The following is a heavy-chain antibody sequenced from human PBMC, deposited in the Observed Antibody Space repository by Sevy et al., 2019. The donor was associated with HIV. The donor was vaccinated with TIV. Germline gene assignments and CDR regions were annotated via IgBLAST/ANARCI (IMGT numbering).Heavy chain of an antibody. CDR3: ARGERPSYDFWSMGVAFDI. CDR1: GYTFTGYY. Sequence: ASVKVSCKASGYTFTGYYMHWVRQAPGQGLEWMGRINPNSGGTNYAQKFQGRVTMTRDTSISTAYMELSRLRSDDTAVYYCARGERPSYDFWSMGVAFDIWGQWTMVTVSS. CDR2: INPNSGGT. V-gene: IGHV1-2*06. D-gene: IGHD3-3*01. J-gene: IGHJ3*02.